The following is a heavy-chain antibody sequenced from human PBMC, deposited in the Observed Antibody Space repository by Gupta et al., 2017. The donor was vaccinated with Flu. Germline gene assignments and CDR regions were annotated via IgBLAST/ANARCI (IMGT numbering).Heavy chain of an antibody. J-gene: IGHJ6*02. Sequence: EVEVVESGGGLVKPGGSLRLSCADSGFTLSAYTMTWVRQAPGKGLEWVSSITSTSDTFYAASMKGRFTISRDNAKTSVFLQMSSLRVEDTAVYYCAREMGGYNSAYYHHAMNVWGQGTTVTGSS. CDR1: GFTLSAYT. CDR2: ITSTSDT. V-gene: IGHV3-21*01. CDR3: AREMGGYNSAYYHHAMNV. D-gene: IGHD5-24*01.